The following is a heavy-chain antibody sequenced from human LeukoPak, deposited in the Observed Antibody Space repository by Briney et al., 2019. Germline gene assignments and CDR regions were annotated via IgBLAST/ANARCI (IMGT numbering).Heavy chain of an antibody. D-gene: IGHD3-22*01. V-gene: IGHV4-61*02. CDR2: IYTSGST. J-gene: IGHJ3*02. Sequence: SETLSLTCTVSGGSISSSSYYWSWIRQPAGKGLEWIGRIYTSGSTNYNPSLKSRVTMSVDTSKNQFSLKLSSVTAADTAVYYCARDWDYYDSSDDAFDIWGQGTMVTVSS. CDR3: ARDWDYYDSSDDAFDI. CDR1: GGSISSSSYY.